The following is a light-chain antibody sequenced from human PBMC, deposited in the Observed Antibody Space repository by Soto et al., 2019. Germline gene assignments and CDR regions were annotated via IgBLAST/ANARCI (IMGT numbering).Light chain of an antibody. Sequence: QSVLTQPPSVSVAPGQKVTISCSGSGSNTGKNYVSWYQQLPGTAPKLLIYEDSRRPSGIPDRFSGSKSGTSATLGITGLQTGDEADYYCGSWDSSLSDVVFGTGTKLTVL. CDR1: GSNTGKNY. CDR3: GSWDSSLSDVV. V-gene: IGLV1-51*02. CDR2: EDS. J-gene: IGLJ1*01.